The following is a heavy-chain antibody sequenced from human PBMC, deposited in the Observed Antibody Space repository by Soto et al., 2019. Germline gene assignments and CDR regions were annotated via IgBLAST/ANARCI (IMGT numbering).Heavy chain of an antibody. J-gene: IGHJ6*03. V-gene: IGHV3-21*01. Sequence: GGSLRLSCPASGFTXRSYGMNRVRQAPGKGLEWVSSISSSSYIYYADSVKGRFTISRDNAKNSLYLQMNSLRAEDTAVYYCARGVIVARRYYYYMAVWGTGTTVTVSS. CDR2: ISSSSYI. CDR3: ARGVIVARRYYYYMAV. CDR1: GFTXRSYG. D-gene: IGHD5-12*01.